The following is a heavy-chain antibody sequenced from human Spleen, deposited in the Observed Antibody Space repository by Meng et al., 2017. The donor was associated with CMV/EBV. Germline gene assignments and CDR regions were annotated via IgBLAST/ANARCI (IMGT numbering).Heavy chain of an antibody. Sequence: GESLKISCAASGFTFSSFTMNWVRQAPGKGLEWISSISSSSSYIYYADSVKGRFTISRDNAKNSIYLQMNSLRDEDTAVYYCVRDTDWGLFDSWGQGTLVTVSS. J-gene: IGHJ4*02. CDR1: GFTFSSFT. CDR2: ISSSSSYI. CDR3: VRDTDWGLFDS. V-gene: IGHV3-21*04. D-gene: IGHD3-9*01.